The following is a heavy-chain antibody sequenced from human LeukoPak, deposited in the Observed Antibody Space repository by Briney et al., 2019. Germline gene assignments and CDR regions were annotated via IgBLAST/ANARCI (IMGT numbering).Heavy chain of an antibody. V-gene: IGHV4-39*01. CDR3: ARREVVAVNNWFDP. Sequence: SKTLSLTCTVSGGSISSSSYYWGWIRQPPGKGLEWIGSIYYSGSTYYNPSLKSRVTISVDTSKNQFSLKLSSVTAADTAVYYCARREVVAVNNWFDPWGQGTLVIVSS. D-gene: IGHD2-15*01. J-gene: IGHJ5*02. CDR1: GGSISSSSYY. CDR2: IYYSGST.